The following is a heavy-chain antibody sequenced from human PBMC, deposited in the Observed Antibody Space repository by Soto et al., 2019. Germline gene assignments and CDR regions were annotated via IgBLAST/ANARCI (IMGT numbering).Heavy chain of an antibody. CDR3: AGDARGTRGFDGMDI. V-gene: IGHV1-2*02. D-gene: IGHD1-1*01. J-gene: IGHJ6*02. CDR1: GYIFTGYH. CDR2: INPNSGDT. Sequence: ASVKVSCKASGYIFTGYHIHWVRQAPGRGLEWMGWINPNSGDTEYAQNFQGRVTMTRDTSFNLVYMEMSGLMSDDTAVYYCAGDARGTRGFDGMDIWGQGTTVTVSS.